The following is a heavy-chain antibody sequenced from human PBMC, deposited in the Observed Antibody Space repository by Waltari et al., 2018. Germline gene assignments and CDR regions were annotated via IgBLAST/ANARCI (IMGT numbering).Heavy chain of an antibody. CDR1: GYSISSGYY. D-gene: IGHD2-15*01. V-gene: IGHV4-38-2*01. J-gene: IGHJ3*02. Sequence: QVQLQESGPGLVKPSETLSLTCAVSGYSISSGYYWGWIRQPPGKGLEWIGSIYHSGSTYYNPSLKRRVTISVDTSKNQFSLKLSSVTAADTAVYYCARGSPTGGRVGCDAFDIWGQGTMVTVSS. CDR2: IYHSGST. CDR3: ARGSPTGGRVGCDAFDI.